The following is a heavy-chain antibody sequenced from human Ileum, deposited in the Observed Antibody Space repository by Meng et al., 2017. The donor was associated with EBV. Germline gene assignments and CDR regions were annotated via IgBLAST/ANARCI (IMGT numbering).Heavy chain of an antibody. CDR2: MSYSGST. J-gene: IGHJ4*02. CDR3: AGDPHSGSPH. CDR1: GGSFSSAHSF. D-gene: IGHD1-26*01. V-gene: IGHV4-61*01. Sequence: LHESGPGLVKPSRTLALSCSCPGGSFSSAHSFLTWIRQPPGKGLDWIVYMSYSGSTNYRPPLESRVTISVDTSKNQFSLKLSSVTAADTAVYYCAGDPHSGSPHLGQGTLVTVSS.